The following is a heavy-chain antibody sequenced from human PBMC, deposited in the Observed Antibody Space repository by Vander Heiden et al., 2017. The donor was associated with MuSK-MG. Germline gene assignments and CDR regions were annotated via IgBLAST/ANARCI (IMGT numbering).Heavy chain of an antibody. J-gene: IGHJ3*02. CDR2: IYWDDDK. V-gene: IGHV2-5*02. D-gene: IGHD2-2*01. CDR1: CFSLLPLFFF. Sequence: PFTYSFPPPFTPPTPLPLPFPFSCFSLLPLFFFVGWIRQPPGKALEWLALIYWDDDKRYSPSLKSRLTITKDTSKNQVVLTMTNMDPVDTATYYCAHRLRGIVVVPATSNDAFDIWCQGTMVTVSS. CDR3: AHRLRGIVVVPATSNDAFDI.